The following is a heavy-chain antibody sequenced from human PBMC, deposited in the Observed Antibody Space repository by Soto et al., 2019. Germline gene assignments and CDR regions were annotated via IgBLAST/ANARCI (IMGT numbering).Heavy chain of an antibody. CDR2: ISSSGSTI. J-gene: IGHJ6*02. Sequence: GSLRLSCAASGFTFSSYEMNWVRQGPGKGLEWVSYISSSGSTIYYADSVKGRFTISRDNAKNSLYLQMNSLRAEDTAVYYCARDYSYSNDGYYYYYGMDVWGQGTTVTVSS. CDR3: ARDYSYSNDGYYYYYGMDV. D-gene: IGHD4-4*01. V-gene: IGHV3-48*03. CDR1: GFTFSSYE.